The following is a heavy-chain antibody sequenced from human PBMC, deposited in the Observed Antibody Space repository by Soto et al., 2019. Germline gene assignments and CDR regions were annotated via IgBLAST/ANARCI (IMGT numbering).Heavy chain of an antibody. V-gene: IGHV1-69*13. CDR1: GGTFSSYA. CDR3: ARRISAKGFGELLSMREFGYYYYGMDV. Sequence: GASVKVSCKASGGTFSSYAISWVRQAPGQGLEWMGGIIPIFGTANYAQKFQGRVTITADESTSTAYMELSSLRSEGTAVYYCARRISAKGFGELLSMREFGYYYYGMDVWGQGNTVTVS. J-gene: IGHJ6*02. D-gene: IGHD3-10*01. CDR2: IIPIFGTA.